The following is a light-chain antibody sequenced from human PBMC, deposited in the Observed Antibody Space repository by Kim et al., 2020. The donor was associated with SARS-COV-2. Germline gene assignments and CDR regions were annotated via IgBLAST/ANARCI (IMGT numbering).Light chain of an antibody. Sequence: ASVGDRVTITCRASQDIRNDLGWYQQNPGRAPKRLIYGASSLQSGVPSRFSGSGSGTEFTLTINSVQPEDFATYFCLQHSIYPITFGQGTRLEIK. CDR2: GAS. J-gene: IGKJ5*01. CDR1: QDIRND. V-gene: IGKV1-17*01. CDR3: LQHSIYPIT.